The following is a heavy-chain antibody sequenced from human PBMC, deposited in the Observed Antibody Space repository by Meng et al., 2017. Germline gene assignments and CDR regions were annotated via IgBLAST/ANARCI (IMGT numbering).Heavy chain of an antibody. J-gene: IGHJ3*02. V-gene: IGHV3-33*01. D-gene: IGHD3-10*01. Sequence: GGSLRLSCAASGFTFSSYGMHWVRQAPGKGLEWVAVIWYDGSNKYYADSVKGRFTISRDNSKNTLYLQMNSLRAEDTAAYYCARVFTMVRGGDVAFDIWGQGTMVTVSS. CDR2: IWYDGSNK. CDR3: ARVFTMVRGGDVAFDI. CDR1: GFTFSSYG.